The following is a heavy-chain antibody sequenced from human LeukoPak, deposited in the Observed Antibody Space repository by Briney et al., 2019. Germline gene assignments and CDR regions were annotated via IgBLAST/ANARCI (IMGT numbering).Heavy chain of an antibody. CDR2: ISWNSGSI. CDR1: GFTFDDYA. CDR3: AKTGTVDLRPHYFDY. Sequence: PGGSLRLSCAASGFTFDDYAMHWVRHAPGKGLEWVSGISWNSGSIGYADSVKGRFTISRDNAKNSLYLQMNSLRAEDTALYYCAKTGTVDLRPHYFDYWGQGTLVTVSS. D-gene: IGHD1-1*01. V-gene: IGHV3-9*01. J-gene: IGHJ4*02.